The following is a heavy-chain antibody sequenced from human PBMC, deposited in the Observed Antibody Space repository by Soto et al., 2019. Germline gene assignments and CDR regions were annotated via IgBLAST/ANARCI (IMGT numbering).Heavy chain of an antibody. CDR2: IKQDGSEK. V-gene: IGHV3-7*01. D-gene: IGHD1-26*01. Sequence: PGGSLRLSCAASGFTFSSYWMSWVRQAPGKGLEWVANIKQDGSEKYYVDSVKGRFTISRDNAKNSLYLQMNSLRAEDTAVYYCARDARTYSGRIRHLDYWGQGTLVTVSS. J-gene: IGHJ4*02. CDR1: GFTFSSYW. CDR3: ARDARTYSGRIRHLDY.